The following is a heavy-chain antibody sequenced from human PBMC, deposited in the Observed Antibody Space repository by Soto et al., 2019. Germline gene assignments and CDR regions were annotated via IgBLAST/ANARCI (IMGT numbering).Heavy chain of an antibody. CDR3: GRVRVDKAEGWFDP. CDR2: IDPSDSYA. D-gene: IGHD5-18*01. J-gene: IGHJ5*02. CDR1: GYSFSSFW. Sequence: GESLKISCKVSGYSFSSFWITCVRQMPGKGLEWMGRIDPSDSYANYSPSFQGHVTFSADKSINTAYLQWSSLKASDTAMYYCGRVRVDKAEGWFDPWGQGTLVTVSS. V-gene: IGHV5-10-1*01.